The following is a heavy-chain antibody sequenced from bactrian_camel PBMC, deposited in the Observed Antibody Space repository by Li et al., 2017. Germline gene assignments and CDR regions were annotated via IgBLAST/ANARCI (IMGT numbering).Heavy chain of an antibody. CDR1: DGSYSRDF. J-gene: IGHJ4*01. V-gene: IGHV3S44*01. D-gene: IGHD1*01. CDR2: IDGIDEDLTV. Sequence: DVQLVESGGGSVQAGGSLRLSCAASDGSYSRDFMAWFRQPPGKAREGVAVIDGIDEDLTVVYKDSVKGRATISQDNAKNTVYLQMSSLEPEDTAMYSCAAVRACSTASLLQSDTYYYWGQGTQVTVS. CDR3: AAVRACSTASLLQSDTYYY.